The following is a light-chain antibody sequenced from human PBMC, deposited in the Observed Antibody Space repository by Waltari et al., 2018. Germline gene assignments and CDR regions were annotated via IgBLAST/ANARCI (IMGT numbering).Light chain of an antibody. Sequence: QSALTQAASVSGSPGQPITISCTGTSSDVGGYNYVSWYQQHPGKAPKLIIYDVSNRPSGVSNRSSGSKSGNTASLTISGLQAEDEADYYCNSYASSNTRVFGGGTKLTVL. J-gene: IGLJ3*02. V-gene: IGLV2-14*03. CDR2: DVS. CDR3: NSYASSNTRV. CDR1: SSDVGGYNY.